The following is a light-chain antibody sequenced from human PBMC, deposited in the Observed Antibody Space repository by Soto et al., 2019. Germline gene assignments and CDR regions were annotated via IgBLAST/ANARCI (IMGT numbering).Light chain of an antibody. J-gene: IGLJ3*02. Sequence: QSALTQPASVSGSPGQSITISCTGTNSDVGGYNYVSWYQHHPGKAPKLMIYEVSNRPSGVSNRVSGSKSGNTASLTISGLQAEDEADYYCSSYVSSSLWVFGGGTKLTVL. CDR3: SSYVSSSLWV. CDR1: NSDVGGYNY. CDR2: EVS. V-gene: IGLV2-14*01.